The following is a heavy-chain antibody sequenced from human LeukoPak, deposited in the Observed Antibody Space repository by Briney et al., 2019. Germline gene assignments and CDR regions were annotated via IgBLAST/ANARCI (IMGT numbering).Heavy chain of an antibody. CDR2: IHYSGST. V-gene: IGHV4-59*01. D-gene: IGHD2-15*01. Sequence: PSETLSLTCTVSGGSISSYYWNWLRQPPGKGLEWIGYIHYSGSTNYNPSLNSRVTISVDTSKNQFSLKLTSVTAADTAVYYCARDIAANWFDSWGQGTLVTVSS. CDR1: GGSISSYY. J-gene: IGHJ5*01. CDR3: ARDIAANWFDS.